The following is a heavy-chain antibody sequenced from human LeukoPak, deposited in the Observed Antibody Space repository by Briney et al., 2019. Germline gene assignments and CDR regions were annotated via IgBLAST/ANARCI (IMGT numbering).Heavy chain of an antibody. D-gene: IGHD6-13*01. Sequence: ASVTLSCKVSGYTLTELSMHWVRQAPGKGLEWMGGFDPEDGETIYAQKFQGRVTMTEDTSTDTDYMELSSLRSEDTAVYYCATEQAAAKDAFDIWGQGTRVPLFS. V-gene: IGHV1-24*01. J-gene: IGHJ3*02. CDR1: GYTLTELS. CDR3: ATEQAAAKDAFDI. CDR2: FDPEDGET.